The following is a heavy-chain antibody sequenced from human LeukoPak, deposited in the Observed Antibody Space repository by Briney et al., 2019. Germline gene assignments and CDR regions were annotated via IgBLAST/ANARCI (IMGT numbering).Heavy chain of an antibody. CDR1: GFTFSSYS. D-gene: IGHD3-10*01. J-gene: IGHJ5*02. Sequence: GGSLRLSCAGSGFTFSSYSMNWVRQAPGKGLEWVSSISSSSSYIYYADSVKGRFTISRDNAKNSLYLQMNSLRAEDTAVYYCARDHYGSGSYYNVGWFDPWGQGTLVTVSS. V-gene: IGHV3-21*01. CDR2: ISSSSSYI. CDR3: ARDHYGSGSYYNVGWFDP.